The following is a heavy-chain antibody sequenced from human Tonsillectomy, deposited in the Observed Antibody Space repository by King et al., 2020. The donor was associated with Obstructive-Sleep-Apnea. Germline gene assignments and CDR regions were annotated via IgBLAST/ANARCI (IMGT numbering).Heavy chain of an antibody. D-gene: IGHD5-18*01. Sequence: ITLKESGPTLVKPTQTLTLTCTFSGFSLSTSGVGVGWIRQPPGKALEWLALIYWDDDKRYSPSLKSRLTITKDTSKNQVVLTMTNMDPVDTATYYCAHTQTWNTAMVFDYWGQGTLVTVSS. CDR2: IYWDDDK. J-gene: IGHJ4*02. CDR3: AHTQTWNTAMVFDY. CDR1: GFSLSTSGVG. V-gene: IGHV2-5*02.